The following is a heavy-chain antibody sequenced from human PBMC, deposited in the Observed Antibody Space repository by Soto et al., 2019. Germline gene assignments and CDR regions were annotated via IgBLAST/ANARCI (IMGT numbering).Heavy chain of an antibody. CDR2: IFWDNDK. CDR3: AHRRGSFRPYNYSYGVDV. V-gene: IGHV2-5*02. Sequence: QITLKESGPTLVKPTQTLTLTCTFSGFSLSTSGVGVGWIRQPPGKALEWVALIFWDNDKRYSPSLKSRLTITKDTTKNQVVLTMTNMDPVDTGTYYCAHRRGSFRPYNYSYGVDVWGPGTTVTVSS. CDR1: GFSLSTSGVG. J-gene: IGHJ6*02. D-gene: IGHD1-26*01.